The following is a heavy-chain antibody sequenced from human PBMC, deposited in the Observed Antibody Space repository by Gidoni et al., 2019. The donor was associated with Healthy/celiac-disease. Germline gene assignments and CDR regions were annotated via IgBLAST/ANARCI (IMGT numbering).Heavy chain of an antibody. J-gene: IGHJ6*02. CDR3: TTDLGPREYGDPNQNYYDYGMDV. CDR2: IKSKTDGGTT. D-gene: IGHD4-17*01. CDR1: GFTFSNAW. Sequence: EVQLVESGGGLVPPGGSLSLSCAASGFTFSNAWISWVRQAPGKGLEWGGRIKSKTDGGTTDYAAPVKGRFTISRDDSKNTLYLQMNSLKTEDTAVYYCTTDLGPREYGDPNQNYYDYGMDVWGQGTTVTVSS. V-gene: IGHV3-15*01.